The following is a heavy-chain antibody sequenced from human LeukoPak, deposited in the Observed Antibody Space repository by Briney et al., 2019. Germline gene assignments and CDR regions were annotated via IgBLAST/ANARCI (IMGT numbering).Heavy chain of an antibody. CDR2: IYYSGIT. Sequence: TSETLSLTCTVSGGSIRGYYWSWIRQPPGKGLEYIGYIYYSGITNYNPSLKSRVTISVDTSKNQFSLRLNSVTAADTAMYYCARGFDSSSGWYPAFDIWGHGTMGTVSS. V-gene: IGHV4-59*01. CDR1: GGSIRGYY. J-gene: IGHJ3*02. CDR3: ARGFDSSSGWYPAFDI. D-gene: IGHD6-19*01.